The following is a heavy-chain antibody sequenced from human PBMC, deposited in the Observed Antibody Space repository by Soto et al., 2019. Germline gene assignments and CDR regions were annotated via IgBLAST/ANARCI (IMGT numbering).Heavy chain of an antibody. V-gene: IGHV1-46*01. Sequence: QVQLVQSGAEVTRPGASVKVSCKASGYSFISHYIHWVRQAPGQGLEWMGFINPSGGSATLAQKFQGRVTMTPDTSTSTVYMELTILRSEDAAVYYCARDYLSSKLSLSYFDFWGQGTLVTVSS. CDR2: INPSGGSA. CDR3: ARDYLSSKLSLSYFDF. J-gene: IGHJ4*02. CDR1: GYSFISHY. D-gene: IGHD2-2*01.